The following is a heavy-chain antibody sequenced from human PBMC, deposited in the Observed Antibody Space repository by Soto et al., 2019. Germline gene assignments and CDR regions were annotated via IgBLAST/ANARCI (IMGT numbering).Heavy chain of an antibody. V-gene: IGHV4-59*08. D-gene: IGHD3-3*01. J-gene: IGHJ6*03. CDR2: IYYSGST. Sequence: SETLSLTCTVSGGSISSYYWSWIRQPPGKGLEWIGYIYYSGSTNYNPSLKSRVTISVDTSKNQFSLKMSSVTAADTAVFYCAGSTYYDFWSGYYMDVWGKGTTVTVSS. CDR3: AGSTYYDFWSGYYMDV. CDR1: GGSISSYY.